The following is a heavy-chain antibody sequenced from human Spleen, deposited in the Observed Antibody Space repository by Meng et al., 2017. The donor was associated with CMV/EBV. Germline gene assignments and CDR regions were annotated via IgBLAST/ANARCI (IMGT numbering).Heavy chain of an antibody. V-gene: IGHV1-24*01. CDR2: FDPEDGET. D-gene: IGHD3-22*01. CDR3: AKDSLGHSSGYYYPFDY. Sequence: ASVKVSCKVSGYTLTELSMHWVRQAPGKGLEWMGGFDPEDGETIYAQKFQGRVTMTEDTSTDTAYMELSSLRSEDTAVYYCAKDSLGHSSGYYYPFDYWGQGTLVTVSS. CDR1: GYTLTELS. J-gene: IGHJ4*02.